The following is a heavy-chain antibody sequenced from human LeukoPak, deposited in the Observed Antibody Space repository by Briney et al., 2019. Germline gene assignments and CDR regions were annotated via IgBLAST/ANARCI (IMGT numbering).Heavy chain of an antibody. D-gene: IGHD4-17*01. Sequence: SETLSLTCAVYGGSFSGYYWSWIRQPPGKGLEWIGEINHSGSTNYNPSLKSRVTISVDTSKNQFSLKLGSVTAADTAVYYCARGKRLRYWGQGTLVTVSS. CDR1: GGSFSGYY. J-gene: IGHJ4*02. CDR3: ARGKRLRY. V-gene: IGHV4-34*01. CDR2: INHSGST.